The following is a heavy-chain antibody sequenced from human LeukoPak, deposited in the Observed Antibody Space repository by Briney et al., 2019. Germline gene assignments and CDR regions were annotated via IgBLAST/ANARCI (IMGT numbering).Heavy chain of an antibody. Sequence: PGGSLRLSCAASGFTFSSYWMHWVRQAPGKGLVWVSRINSDGSSTSYADSVKGRFTISRDNAKNTLYLQMNSLRAEDTAVYYCARDAREAAQIYYYYMDVWGKGTTVTVSS. D-gene: IGHD6-13*01. V-gene: IGHV3-74*01. CDR3: ARDAREAAQIYYYYMDV. CDR2: INSDGSST. J-gene: IGHJ6*03. CDR1: GFTFSSYW.